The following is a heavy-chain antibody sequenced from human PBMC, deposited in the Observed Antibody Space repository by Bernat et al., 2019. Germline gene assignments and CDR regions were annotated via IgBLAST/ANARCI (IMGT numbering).Heavy chain of an antibody. CDR2: IYHDASNK. J-gene: IGHJ2*01. Sequence: VQLVESGGGLVQPGRSLRLSCTASGFSFGDYAVSWVSQAPGKGLEWVAVIYHDASNKYYSDFVKGRFTISRDDSKNTLYLQMNSLRPEDTAVYSCARHINSLIEGYFDLWGPGTLVTVSS. CDR3: ARHINSLIEGYFDL. D-gene: IGHD2/OR15-2a*01. V-gene: IGHV3-30*04. CDR1: GFSFGDYA.